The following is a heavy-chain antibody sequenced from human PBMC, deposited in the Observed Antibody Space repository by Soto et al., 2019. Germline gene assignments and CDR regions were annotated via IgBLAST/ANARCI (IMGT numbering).Heavy chain of an antibody. J-gene: IGHJ4*02. V-gene: IGHV4-4*07. Sequence: SETLSLTCTVSGGSISSYYWSWIQQPAGKGLEWIGRIYTSGSTNYNPSLKSRVTMSVDTSKNQFSLKLSSVTAADTAVYYCARLVVGATWYYFDYWGQGTLVTVSS. CDR3: ARLVVGATWYYFDY. CDR1: GGSISSYY. CDR2: IYTSGST. D-gene: IGHD1-26*01.